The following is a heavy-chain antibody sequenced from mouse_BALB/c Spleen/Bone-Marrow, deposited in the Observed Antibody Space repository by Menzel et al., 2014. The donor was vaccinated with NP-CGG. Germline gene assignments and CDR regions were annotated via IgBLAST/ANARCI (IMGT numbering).Heavy chain of an antibody. CDR2: ISYSGST. CDR3: ARILLRSYAMDY. J-gene: IGHJ4*01. D-gene: IGHD1-1*01. Sequence: EVQVVESGPSLVKPSQTLSLPCSVTGYSITSGYWNWIRKFPGNKLEYMGYISYSGSTYYNPSLKSRISITRDTSKNXYYLQLNSVTTEDTATYYCARILLRSYAMDYWGQGTSVTVSS. V-gene: IGHV3-8*02. CDR1: GYSITSGY.